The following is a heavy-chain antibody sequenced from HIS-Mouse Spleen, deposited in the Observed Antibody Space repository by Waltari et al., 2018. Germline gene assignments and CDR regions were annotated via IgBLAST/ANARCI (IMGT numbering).Heavy chain of an antibody. V-gene: IGHV3-30*18. CDR1: GFTFSSYV. CDR2: IAYDGSNT. D-gene: IGHD1-26*01. J-gene: IGHJ4*02. Sequence: QVQLVESGGGVVQPGRSLRLSCAASGFTFSSYVMHWVRQAPGKGLGWVAVIAYDGSNTYYADSVKGRFTISRDNSKNTLYLQMNSRRAEDTAVYYCAKDTSGSYSDYWGQGTLVTVSS. CDR3: AKDTSGSYSDY.